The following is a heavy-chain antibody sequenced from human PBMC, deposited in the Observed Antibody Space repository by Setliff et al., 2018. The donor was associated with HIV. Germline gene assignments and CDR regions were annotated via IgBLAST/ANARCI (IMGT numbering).Heavy chain of an antibody. Sequence: ASVKVSCKASGYTFTNYYIHWVRQAPGQGLEWMGLINPSGGRTSYAQKFQGRLTMTRDTSRSTVYMELSSLRSEDTAVYYCARCYYDSSGPTDAFDIWGQGKVVTVSS. CDR2: INPSGGRT. D-gene: IGHD3-22*01. V-gene: IGHV1-46*01. J-gene: IGHJ3*02. CDR3: ARCYYDSSGPTDAFDI. CDR1: GYTFTNYY.